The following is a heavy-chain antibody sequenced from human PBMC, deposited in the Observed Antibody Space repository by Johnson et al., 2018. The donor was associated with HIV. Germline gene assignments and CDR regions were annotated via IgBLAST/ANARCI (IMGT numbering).Heavy chain of an antibody. CDR2: ISSNGGST. J-gene: IGHJ3*02. CDR3: AKGASGSSGGAFDI. D-gene: IGHD1-26*01. V-gene: IGHV3-64*01. Sequence: VQLVESGGGVVQPGRSLRLSCAASGFTFSTYTMHWVRQAPGKGLEYVSAISSNGGSTYYANSVKGRFTISRDNSKNTLYLQMNSLRAEDTAVYYCAKGASGSSGGAFDIWGQGTMVTVSS. CDR1: GFTFSTYT.